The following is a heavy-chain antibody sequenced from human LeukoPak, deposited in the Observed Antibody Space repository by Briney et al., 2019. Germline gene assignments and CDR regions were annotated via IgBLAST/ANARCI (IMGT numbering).Heavy chain of an antibody. CDR3: ARDGRNGDYGYYGMDV. J-gene: IGHJ6*02. CDR2: ISGSGDTT. CDR1: GFSFSTYE. V-gene: IGHV3-48*03. Sequence: GGSLRLSCAASGFSFSTYEMNWVRQAPGKGLEWVSYISGSGDTTYYAESVKGRFTISRDNAKNSLYLQMNSLRAEDTAVYYCARDGRNGDYGYYGMDVWGQGTTVTVSS. D-gene: IGHD1-1*01.